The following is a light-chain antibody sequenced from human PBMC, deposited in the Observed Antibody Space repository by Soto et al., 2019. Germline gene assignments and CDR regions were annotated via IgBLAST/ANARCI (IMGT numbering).Light chain of an antibody. CDR1: QSVSNNY. Sequence: EIVLTQSPGTLSLSPGERATLSCRASQSVSNNYLAWYQQKPGQAPRLLIYGASNRATGIPDRFSGSGSGTVFTLTISMLEHEYSAVYCWQQYGSSGTFGQGTKVEIK. CDR2: GAS. J-gene: IGKJ1*01. CDR3: QQYGSSGT. V-gene: IGKV3-20*01.